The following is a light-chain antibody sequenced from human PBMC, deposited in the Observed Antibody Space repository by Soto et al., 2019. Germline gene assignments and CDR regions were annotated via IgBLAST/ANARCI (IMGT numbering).Light chain of an antibody. CDR3: QQSYSTPLP. J-gene: IGKJ4*01. V-gene: IGKV1-39*01. CDR2: AAS. CDR1: QSISIY. Sequence: DIQMTQSPSSLSASVGDRVTITCRASQSISIYLNWYQQKPGKAPKLLIYAASSLQSGVPSRFSGSGSGTECTLTISSLQPEDFATYYCQQSYSTPLPFGGGTNVEIK.